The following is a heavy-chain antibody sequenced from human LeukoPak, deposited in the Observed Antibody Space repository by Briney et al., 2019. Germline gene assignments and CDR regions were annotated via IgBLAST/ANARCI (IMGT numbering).Heavy chain of an antibody. Sequence: GGSLGLSCAASGFTFSSYAMHWVRQAPGKGLEWVAVISYDGSNKYYADSVKGRFTISRDNSKNTLYLQMNSLRAEDTAVYYGARGAIVATITLGYWGQGTLVTVSS. V-gene: IGHV3-30*01. CDR2: ISYDGSNK. CDR1: GFTFSSYA. CDR3: ARGAIVATITLGY. J-gene: IGHJ4*02. D-gene: IGHD5-12*01.